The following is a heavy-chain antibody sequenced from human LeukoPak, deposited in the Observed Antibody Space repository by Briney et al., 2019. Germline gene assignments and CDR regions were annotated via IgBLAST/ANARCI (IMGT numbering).Heavy chain of an antibody. CDR2: IYWDDDK. D-gene: IGHD1-14*01. V-gene: IGHV2-5*02. CDR1: GFSLSTTGVG. Sequence: SGPTLVNPTQTLTLTCTFSGFSLSTTGVGVGWIRQPPGKALEWLALIYWDDDKRYSPSLKSRLTITKDTSKNQVVLTMTNVDSVDTATYFCAHLTRLDNNVGSLVLVFDIWGQGTMVTVSS. CDR3: AHLTRLDNNVGSLVLVFDI. J-gene: IGHJ3*02.